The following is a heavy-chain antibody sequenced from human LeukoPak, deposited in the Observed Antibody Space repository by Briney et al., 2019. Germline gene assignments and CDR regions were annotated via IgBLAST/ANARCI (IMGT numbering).Heavy chain of an antibody. CDR2: FDPEDGET. J-gene: IGHJ3*02. CDR3: ATAPRYSTNAFDI. Sequence: GASVKVSCKVSGYTLTELSMHWVRQAPGKGLEWMGGFDPEDGETIYAQKFQGRVTMTEDTSTDTAYMELSSLRTEDTAVYYCATAPRYSTNAFDIWGQGTMVTVSS. V-gene: IGHV1-24*01. D-gene: IGHD3-16*02. CDR1: GYTLTELS.